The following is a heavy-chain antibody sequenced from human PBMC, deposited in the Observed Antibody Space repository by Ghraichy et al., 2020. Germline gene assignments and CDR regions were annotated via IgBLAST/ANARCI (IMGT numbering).Heavy chain of an antibody. Sequence: SETLSLTCTVSGGSMNNDGYFWNWVRQRPGGGLEWIGYINYRGTSNYNPSLRSRTAISLDTSKNQLSLSLRSVTAADTAVYYCSTLPYFGSSYGFFDDWGQGILVTVSS. V-gene: IGHV4-31*03. CDR1: GGSMNNDGYF. D-gene: IGHD5-18*01. CDR2: INYRGTS. J-gene: IGHJ4*02. CDR3: STLPYFGSSYGFFDD.